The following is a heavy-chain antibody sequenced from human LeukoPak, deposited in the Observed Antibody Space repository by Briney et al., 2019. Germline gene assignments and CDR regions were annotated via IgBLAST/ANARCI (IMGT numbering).Heavy chain of an antibody. CDR3: ASSPPSGIVVFDM. J-gene: IGHJ3*02. Sequence: GGSLRLSCAASGVTFSDHYMEWVRQAPGKGLEWVGRVRNKANSYTTEYAASVKGRFTISKNSLYLQMNSLKIEDTAVYYCASSPPSGIVVFDMWGQGTMVTVSS. V-gene: IGHV3-72*01. D-gene: IGHD1-26*01. CDR1: GVTFSDHY. CDR2: VRNKANSYTT.